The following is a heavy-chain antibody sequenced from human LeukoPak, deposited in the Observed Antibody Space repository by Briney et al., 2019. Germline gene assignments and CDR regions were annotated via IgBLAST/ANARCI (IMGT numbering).Heavy chain of an antibody. CDR3: ARVGCSSTSCYFFDY. V-gene: IGHV4-31*03. CDR2: IYYSGST. CDR1: GGSISSGGYY. D-gene: IGHD2-2*01. Sequence: PSETLSLTCTVSGGSISSGGYYWSWIRQHLGKGLERIGYIYYSGSTYYNPSLKSRVTISVDTSKNQFSLKLSSVTAADTAVYYCARVGCSSTSCYFFDYWGQGTLVTVSS. J-gene: IGHJ4*02.